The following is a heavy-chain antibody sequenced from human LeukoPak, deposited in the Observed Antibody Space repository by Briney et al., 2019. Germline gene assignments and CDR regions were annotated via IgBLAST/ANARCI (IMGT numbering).Heavy chain of an antibody. Sequence: GGSLRLSCGASGFTFSSSAMHWVRQAPGKGLEWVASIRYDGSHKYYADSVKGRFTISRDNSRNTLYVQMNSLRGEDTAIYYCAKDKGSLAYCGVDCYSRFFDYWGQGTLVTVSS. CDR3: AKDKGSLAYCGVDCYSRFFDY. D-gene: IGHD2-21*01. V-gene: IGHV3-30*02. CDR1: GFTFSSSA. CDR2: IRYDGSHK. J-gene: IGHJ4*02.